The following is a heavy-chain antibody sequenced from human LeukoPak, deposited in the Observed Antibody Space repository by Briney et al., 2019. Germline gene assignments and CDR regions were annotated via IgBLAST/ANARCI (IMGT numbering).Heavy chain of an antibody. J-gene: IGHJ6*02. Sequence: GGSLRLSCAASGFTFSSYAMSWVRQAPGKGLGWVSAISGSGGSTYYADSVKGRFTISRVNSKNTLYLQMNSLRAEDTAVYYCAKDGRKPTYYYYGMDVWGQGTTVTVSS. CDR1: GFTFSSYA. V-gene: IGHV3-23*01. CDR2: ISGSGGST. D-gene: IGHD1-26*01. CDR3: AKDGRKPTYYYYGMDV.